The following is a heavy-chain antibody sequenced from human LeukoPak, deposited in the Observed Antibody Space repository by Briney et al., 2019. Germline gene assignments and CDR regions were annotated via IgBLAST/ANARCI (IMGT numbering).Heavy chain of an antibody. J-gene: IGHJ3*02. V-gene: IGHV3-30*18. CDR3: AKAQTHTVTNLQPDAFDI. CDR1: GFTFSSYG. D-gene: IGHD4-17*01. Sequence: GGSLRLSCAASGFTFSSYGMHWVRQAPGKGLEWVAVISYDGSNKYYADSVKGRFTISRDNSKNTLYLQMNSLRAEDTAVYYCAKAQTHTVTNLQPDAFDIWGQGTMVTVSS. CDR2: ISYDGSNK.